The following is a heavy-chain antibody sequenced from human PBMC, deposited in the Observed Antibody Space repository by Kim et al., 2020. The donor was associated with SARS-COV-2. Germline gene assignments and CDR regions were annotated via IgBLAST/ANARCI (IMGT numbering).Heavy chain of an antibody. D-gene: IGHD2-15*01. V-gene: IGHV3-21*01. J-gene: IGHJ6*02. Sequence: GGSLRLSCAASGFTFSSYSMNWVRQAPGKGLEWVSSISSSSSYIYYADSVKGRFTISRDNAKNSLYLQMNSLRAEDTAVYYCARERYCSGGSCYLEWRTYYHYGMDVWGQGTTVTVSS. CDR1: GFTFSSYS. CDR2: ISSSSSYI. CDR3: ARERYCSGGSCYLEWRTYYHYGMDV.